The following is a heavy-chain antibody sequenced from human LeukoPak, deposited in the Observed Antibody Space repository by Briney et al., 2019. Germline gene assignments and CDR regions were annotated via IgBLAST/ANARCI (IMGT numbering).Heavy chain of an antibody. CDR2: IYYSGST. V-gene: IGHV4-59*01. CDR3: AREKFPGYNYGTFDY. D-gene: IGHD5-18*01. J-gene: IGHJ4*02. Sequence: SETPSLTCTVSDDSISGYYWSWIRQPPGKGLEWIGFIYYSGSTNYNPSFKSRVTLSVDTSKNQFSLKLSSVTAADTAVYYCAREKFPGYNYGTFDYWGQGTLVTVSS. CDR1: DDSISGYY.